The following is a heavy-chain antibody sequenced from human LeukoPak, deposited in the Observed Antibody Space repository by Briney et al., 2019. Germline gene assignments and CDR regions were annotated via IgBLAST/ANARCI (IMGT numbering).Heavy chain of an antibody. CDR2: ISGSGGST. Sequence: GGSLRLSCAASGFTFSSYAMSWVRQAPGKGLERVSAISGSGGSTYYADSVKGRFTISRDNSKNTLYLQMNSLRAGDTAVYYCAKFNGGYPIFDYWGQGTLVTVSS. V-gene: IGHV3-23*01. CDR1: GFTFSSYA. CDR3: AKFNGGYPIFDY. D-gene: IGHD4-17*01. J-gene: IGHJ4*02.